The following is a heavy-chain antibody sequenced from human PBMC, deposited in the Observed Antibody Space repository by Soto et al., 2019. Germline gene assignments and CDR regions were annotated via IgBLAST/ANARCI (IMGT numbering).Heavy chain of an antibody. CDR1: GYTFTNYA. J-gene: IGHJ4*02. Sequence: ASVKVSCKASGYTFTNYAMHWVRQAPGQRLEWMGWTSAGNGNTKYSQRFQGRVTITRDTSTSTAYMELRSLRSDDTAVYYCARGVNSFHDYDFEYWGQGTLVTVSS. D-gene: IGHD4-17*01. CDR2: TSAGNGNT. CDR3: ARGVNSFHDYDFEY. V-gene: IGHV1-3*01.